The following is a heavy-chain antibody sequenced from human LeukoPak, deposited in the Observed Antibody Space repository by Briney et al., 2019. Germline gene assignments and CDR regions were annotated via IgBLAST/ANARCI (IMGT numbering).Heavy chain of an antibody. CDR1: ASVFSRIT. J-gene: IGHJ5*01. V-gene: IGHV3-21*01. CDR3: ASTVHGSTSDSEGYYPKWFDP. D-gene: IGHD3-3*01. Sequence: PGGSLRLSCSASASVFSRITMNWFRQSPGKGLEWVSSISTSSNYIFYTDSVKGRFNISRDNTKNSLFLDMTRLRDEDTAVYYCASTVHGSTSDSEGYYPKWFDPWGQGTVVTASS. CDR2: ISTSSNYI.